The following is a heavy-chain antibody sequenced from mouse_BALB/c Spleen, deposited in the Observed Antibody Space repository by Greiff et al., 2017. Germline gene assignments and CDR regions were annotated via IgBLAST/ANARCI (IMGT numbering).Heavy chain of an antibody. D-gene: IGHD2-2*01. CDR1: GFSLTSYG. Sequence: QVQLQQSGPGLVQPSQSLSITCTVSGFSLTSYGVHWVRQSPGKGLEWLGVIWSGGSTDYNAAFISRLSISKDNSKSQVFFKMNSLQANDTAIYYCARKGWLRGPYYYAMDYWGQGTSVTVSS. J-gene: IGHJ4*01. V-gene: IGHV2-2*02. CDR3: ARKGWLRGPYYYAMDY. CDR2: IWSGGST.